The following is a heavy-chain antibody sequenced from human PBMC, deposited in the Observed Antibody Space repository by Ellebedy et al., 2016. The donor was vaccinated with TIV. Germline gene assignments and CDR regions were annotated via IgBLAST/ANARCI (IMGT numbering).Heavy chain of an antibody. CDR3: ATDKVCFTFDI. V-gene: IGHV3-7*01. J-gene: IGHJ3*02. Sequence: PGGSLRLSCAASGFTFSASWMTWVRQAPGQGLEWVANINQDGRTTNYVDSVKGRFTISRDNAKNSLYLQFNSLRVDDTAMYYCATDKVCFTFDIWGRGTMVTVSS. CDR1: GFTFSASW. CDR2: INQDGRTT.